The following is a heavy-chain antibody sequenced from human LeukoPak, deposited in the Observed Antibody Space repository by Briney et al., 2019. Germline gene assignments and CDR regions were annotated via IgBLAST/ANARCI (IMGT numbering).Heavy chain of an antibody. D-gene: IGHD3-10*01. J-gene: IGHJ4*02. CDR1: GVSVSGYY. V-gene: IGHV4-59*02. CDR3: ARFGAYYFDY. CDR2: IYYSGTT. Sequence: SETLSLTCTVSGVSVSGYYWSWIRQPPGKGLEWIGYIYYSGTTNYNPSLKSRVTMSVDTSKNQFSLKVTSVTAADTAVYYCARFGAYYFDYWGQGTLVTVSS.